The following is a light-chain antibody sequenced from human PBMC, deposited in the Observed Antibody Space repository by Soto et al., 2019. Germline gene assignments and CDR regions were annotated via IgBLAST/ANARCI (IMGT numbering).Light chain of an antibody. V-gene: IGKV3-15*01. CDR2: GAS. CDR1: QSVSSN. CDR3: QQYKDWPLT. J-gene: IGKJ1*01. Sequence: EIVVTQSPATLSVSPGEGATLSCRASQSVSSNLAWYQQKPGQAPRLLIYGASTRATGIPARFSGRGSGTECTLTIGSLQSEDFAVYYCQQYKDWPLTFGQGTKVEIK.